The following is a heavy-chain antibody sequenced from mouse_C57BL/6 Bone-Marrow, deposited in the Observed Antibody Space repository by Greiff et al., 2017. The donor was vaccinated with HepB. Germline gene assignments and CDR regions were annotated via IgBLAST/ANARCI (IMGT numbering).Heavy chain of an antibody. J-gene: IGHJ3*01. CDR3: ARGRGTLFAY. CDR1: GFTFSDYG. CDR2: ISSGSSTI. Sequence: EVKLVESGGGLVKPGGSLKLSCAASGFTFSDYGMHWVRQAPEKGLEWVAYISSGSSTIYYADTVKGRFTISRDNAKNTLFLQMTSLKSEDTAMYYCARGRGTLFAYWGQGTLVTVSA. V-gene: IGHV5-17*01. D-gene: IGHD3-3*01.